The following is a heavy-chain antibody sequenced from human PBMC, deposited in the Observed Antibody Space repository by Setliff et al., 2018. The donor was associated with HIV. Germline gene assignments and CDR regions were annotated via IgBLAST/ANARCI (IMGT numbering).Heavy chain of an antibody. D-gene: IGHD5-12*01. Sequence: SETLSLTCSVSGGSSIANTFASTWIRQSPGKGLEYIGDVSYSGATMYTNYNPSLESRVTVSEDTSRHQFSLKLTSVTADDTGIYYCARAEMATIVAFDSWGQGTMVTVSS. CDR3: ARAEMATIVAFDS. V-gene: IGHV4-39*07. CDR2: VSYSGAT. CDR1: GGSSIANTFA. J-gene: IGHJ3*02.